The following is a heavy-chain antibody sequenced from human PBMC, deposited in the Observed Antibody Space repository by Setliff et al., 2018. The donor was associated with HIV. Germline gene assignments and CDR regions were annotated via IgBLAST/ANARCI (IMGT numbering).Heavy chain of an antibody. Sequence: PGGSLRLSCAASGFTFSDYWMTWVRQAPGKGLEWVANIKQDGSEKYYVDSVKGRFTISRDNAKNSLYLQMNSLRAEDTAVYYCARYNWNPLGYRFDYWGQGTLVTVSS. V-gene: IGHV3-7*03. CDR1: GFTFSDYW. CDR2: IKQDGSEK. J-gene: IGHJ4*02. D-gene: IGHD1-20*01. CDR3: ARYNWNPLGYRFDY.